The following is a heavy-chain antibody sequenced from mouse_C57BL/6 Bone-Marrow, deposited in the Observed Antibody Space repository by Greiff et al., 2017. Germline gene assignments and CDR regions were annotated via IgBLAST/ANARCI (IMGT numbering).Heavy chain of an antibody. V-gene: IGHV7-3*01. Sequence: EVQGVESGGCLVQPGGSLSLSCAASGFTFTDYYMSWVRQPPGKALEWLGFIRNKANGYTTEYSASVKGRFTISRDNSQSILYLQMNALRAEASATYYGAGYGSSYNFDYWGQGTTLTVSS. CDR1: GFTFTDYY. J-gene: IGHJ2*01. D-gene: IGHD1-1*01. CDR3: AGYGSSYNFDY. CDR2: IRNKANGYTT.